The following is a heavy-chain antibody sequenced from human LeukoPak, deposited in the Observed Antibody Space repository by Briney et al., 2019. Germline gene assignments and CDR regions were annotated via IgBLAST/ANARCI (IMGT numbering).Heavy chain of an antibody. CDR3: ARDWWGAFDY. CDR1: GFSFIYAW. Sequence: GGSLRLSCVASGFSFIYAWMSWVRQAPGKGLQWVGHIRSETDGATTDYAAAVQGRFTISRDDSKKMLYLEMNSLRAEDTAVYYCARDWWGAFDYWGQGTLVTVSS. J-gene: IGHJ4*02. V-gene: IGHV3-15*05. CDR2: IRSETDGATT. D-gene: IGHD1-26*01.